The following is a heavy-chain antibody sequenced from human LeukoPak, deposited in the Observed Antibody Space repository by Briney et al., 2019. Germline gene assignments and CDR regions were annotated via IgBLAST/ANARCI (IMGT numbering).Heavy chain of an antibody. Sequence: SETLSLTCTVSGGSISSYYWSWIRQPPGKGLEWIGYIYYSGSTNYNPSLKSRVTISVDTSKNQFSLKLSSVTAADTAVYYCARLGARRLVRNRGTDYWGQGTLVTVSS. CDR2: IYYSGST. CDR3: ARLGARRLVRNRGTDY. V-gene: IGHV4-59*12. D-gene: IGHD6-19*01. CDR1: GGSISSYY. J-gene: IGHJ4*02.